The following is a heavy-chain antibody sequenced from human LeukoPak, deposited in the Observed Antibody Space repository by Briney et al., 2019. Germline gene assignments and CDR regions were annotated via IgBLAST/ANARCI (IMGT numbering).Heavy chain of an antibody. CDR2: IFTSGST. CDR3: ARFDSSSWSYYFDY. V-gene: IGHV4-4*07. CDR1: GGSISSYY. D-gene: IGHD6-13*01. J-gene: IGHJ4*02. Sequence: SETLSLTCTVSGGSISSYYWSWIRQPAGKGLEWIGHIFTSGSTNYNSSLKSRVTISVDKSKNQFSLKLISVTAADTAVYYCARFDSSSWSYYFDYWGQGTLVTVSS.